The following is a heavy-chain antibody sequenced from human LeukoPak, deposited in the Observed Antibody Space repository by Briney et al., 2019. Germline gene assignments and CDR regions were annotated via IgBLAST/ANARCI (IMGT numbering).Heavy chain of an antibody. J-gene: IGHJ4*02. V-gene: IGHV4-34*01. CDR2: IDHSGST. Sequence: SETLSLTCAVYGGSFSGYYWSWIRQPPGKGLEWIGEIDHSGSTNYNPSLKSRVTISVDTSKNQFSLKLSSVTAADTAVYYCARGVVGATTGIDYWGQGTLVTVSS. D-gene: IGHD1-26*01. CDR1: GGSFSGYY. CDR3: ARGVVGATTGIDY.